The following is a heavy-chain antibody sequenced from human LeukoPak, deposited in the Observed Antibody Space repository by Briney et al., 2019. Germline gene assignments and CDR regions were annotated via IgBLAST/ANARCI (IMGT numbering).Heavy chain of an antibody. V-gene: IGHV3-30*02. Sequence: GGSLRLSCAASGFTVSSNYMSWVRQAPGKRLEWVAFIRYDGSNKYYADSVKGRFTVSRDDSKNTLYLQMNSLRVEDTALYYCAMLSYCSDASWYVDVFGIWGQGTMVAVSS. CDR3: AMLSYCSDASWYVDVFGI. CDR2: IRYDGSNK. J-gene: IGHJ3*02. D-gene: IGHD2-2*01. CDR1: GFTVSSNY.